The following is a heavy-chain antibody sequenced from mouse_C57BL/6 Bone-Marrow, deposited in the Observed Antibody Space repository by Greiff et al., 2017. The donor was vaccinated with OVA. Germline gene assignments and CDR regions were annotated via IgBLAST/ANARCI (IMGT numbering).Heavy chain of an antibody. D-gene: IGHD1-1*01. CDR3: ARRGTVVATRYYFDY. CDR1: GYTFTSYW. Sequence: VQLQQPGAELVMPGASVKLSCKASGYTFTSYWMHWVKQRPGRGLEWIGEIDPSDSYTNYNQKFKGKSTLTVDKSSSTAYMQLSSLTSEDSAVYYCARRGTVVATRYYFDYWGQGTTLTVSS. V-gene: IGHV1-69*01. J-gene: IGHJ2*01. CDR2: IDPSDSYT.